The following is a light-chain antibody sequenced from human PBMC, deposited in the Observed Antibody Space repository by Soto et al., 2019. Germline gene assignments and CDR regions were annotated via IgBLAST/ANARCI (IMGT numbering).Light chain of an antibody. CDR3: QHYNSYSEA. CDR1: QSISIW. CDR2: KAS. J-gene: IGKJ1*01. V-gene: IGKV1-5*03. Sequence: IQMTQSPSTLSASVGDRVTITCRARQSISIWLAWYQQKPGKAPKLLIYKASTLKSGVPSRFSGSGSGTEFTLTISSLQPDDFATYYCQHYNSYSEAFGQGTKVDIK.